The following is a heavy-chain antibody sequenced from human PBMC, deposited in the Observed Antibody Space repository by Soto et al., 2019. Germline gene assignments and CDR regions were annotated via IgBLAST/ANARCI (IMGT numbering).Heavy chain of an antibody. J-gene: IGHJ1*01. CDR3: ARAWDF. Sequence: PSETLSLTCTVSGVCVSRDYQWIWIRQPPGKGLEWIGHISYSGSPYYHQSLRSRLSISADTSKNQFALKVKSVTAADTAVYYCARAWDFWGQGTLVTVSS. CDR2: ISYSGSP. D-gene: IGHD1-26*01. CDR1: GVCVSRDYQ. V-gene: IGHV4-30-4*01.